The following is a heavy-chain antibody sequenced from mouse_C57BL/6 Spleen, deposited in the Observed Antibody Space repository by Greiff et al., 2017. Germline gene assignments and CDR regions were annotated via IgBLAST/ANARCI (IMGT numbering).Heavy chain of an antibody. J-gene: IGHJ2*01. D-gene: IGHD1-1*01. CDR2: IWSGGST. V-gene: IGHV2-2*01. Sequence: VQLVESGPGLVQPSQSLSITCTVSGFSLTSYGVHWVRQSPGKGLEWLGVIWSGGSTDYNAAFISRLSISKDNSKSQVFFKMNSLQADDTAIYXCARNSYGSSYDYFDYWGQGTTLTVSS. CDR1: GFSLTSYG. CDR3: ARNSYGSSYDYFDY.